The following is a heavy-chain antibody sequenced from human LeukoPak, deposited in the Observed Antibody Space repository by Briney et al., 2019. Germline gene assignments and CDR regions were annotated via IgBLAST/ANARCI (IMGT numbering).Heavy chain of an antibody. J-gene: IGHJ4*02. V-gene: IGHV3-23*01. CDR3: AKGDSSGYYYSRPDY. CDR1: VFTFSSYT. Sequence: GGSLRLSCAASVFTFSSYTMSWVRQAPGKGLEWVSGISGSGGSTSYADSVKGRFTISRDNSKNALYMQMNSLRAEDTAVYYCAKGDSSGYYYSRPDYWGQGTLVTVSS. D-gene: IGHD3-22*01. CDR2: ISGSGGST.